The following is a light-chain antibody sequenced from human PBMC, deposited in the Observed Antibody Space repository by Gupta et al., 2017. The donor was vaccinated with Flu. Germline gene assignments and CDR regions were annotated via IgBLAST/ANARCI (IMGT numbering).Light chain of an antibody. CDR1: QNIKTW. Sequence: DYQLTQSPSTLSASVVDRVTITCRASQNIKTWLAWFQRKPGEAPKLLIYRASTLETGVPSRFSGSGSGTEFTLTISSLQPDYFATYYCQQYYGPWTFGQGTKVEIK. V-gene: IGKV1-5*03. CDR3: QQYYGPWT. CDR2: RAS. J-gene: IGKJ1*01.